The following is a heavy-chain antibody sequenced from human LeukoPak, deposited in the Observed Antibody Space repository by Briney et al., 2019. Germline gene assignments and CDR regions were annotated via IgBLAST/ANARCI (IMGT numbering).Heavy chain of an antibody. CDR2: ISYDGSNK. J-gene: IGHJ5*02. Sequence: GGSLRLSCAASGFTFSSYWMTWVRQAPGKGLEWVAVISYDGSNKYYADSVKGRFTISRDNSKNTLYLQMNSLRAEDTAVYYCARDSGSWYYYQVDPWGQGTLVTVSS. CDR1: GFTFSSYW. D-gene: IGHD6-13*01. CDR3: ARDSGSWYYYQVDP. V-gene: IGHV3-30-3*01.